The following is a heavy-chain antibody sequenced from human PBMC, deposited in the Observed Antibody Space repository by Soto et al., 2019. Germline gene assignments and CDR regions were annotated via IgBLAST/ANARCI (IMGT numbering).Heavy chain of an antibody. CDR1: GFSLSTSGLG. CDR2: IYWDDDK. CDR3: AHRPRQVGADYFDY. Sequence: QITLKESGPTLVKPTQTLTLTCTFSGFSLSTSGLGVGWIRQPPGKTLEWLALIYWDDDKRYSLSLRSRLTITKDTPKHQVVLTMTNMDPVDTATYDCAHRPRQVGADYFDYWGQGTLVTVSS. J-gene: IGHJ4*02. D-gene: IGHD1-26*01. V-gene: IGHV2-5*02.